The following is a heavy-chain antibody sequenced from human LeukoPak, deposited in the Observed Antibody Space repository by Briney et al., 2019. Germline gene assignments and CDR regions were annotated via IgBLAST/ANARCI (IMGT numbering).Heavy chain of an antibody. V-gene: IGHV3-30*03. CDR1: GSSFSTHA. CDR2: ISYDGSDK. Sequence: PGTSLRLSCAASGSSFSTHAMHWVRQAPGKGLEWVGVISYDGSDKYYVDSVKGRFTISRDNSKNTLYLQMNSLRAEDTAVYYCAGAIGYFDYWGLGTLVTVSS. J-gene: IGHJ4*02. D-gene: IGHD2-21*01. CDR3: AGAIGYFDY.